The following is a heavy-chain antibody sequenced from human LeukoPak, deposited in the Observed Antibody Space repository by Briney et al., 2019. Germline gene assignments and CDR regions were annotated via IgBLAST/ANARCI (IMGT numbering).Heavy chain of an antibody. J-gene: IGHJ3*02. Sequence: GGSLRLSCAASGFIFSSYRMDWVRQAPGKGLEWVSVIWYDGSNKYYADSVKGRFTISRDNSKNTLYLQMNSLRAGDTAVYYCAADRPPDAFDMWGEGTMVTVSS. CDR2: IWYDGSNK. CDR1: GFIFSSYR. D-gene: IGHD3-22*01. V-gene: IGHV3-33*08. CDR3: AADRPPDAFDM.